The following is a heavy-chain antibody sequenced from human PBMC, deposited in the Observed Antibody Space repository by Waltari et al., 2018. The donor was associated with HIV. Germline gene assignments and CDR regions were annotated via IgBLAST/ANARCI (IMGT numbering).Heavy chain of an antibody. CDR2: INAGNGNT. CDR3: ARGPQSYYYDSSGPEAGYGMDV. J-gene: IGHJ6*02. Sequence: QVQLVQSGAEVKKPGASVKVSCKASGYTFTSYAMHWVRQAPGQRLEWMGWINAGNGNTKYSQKFQGRVTITRDTSASTAYMELSSLRSEDTAVYYCARGPQSYYYDSSGPEAGYGMDVWGQGTTVTVSS. CDR1: GYTFTSYA. V-gene: IGHV1-3*01. D-gene: IGHD3-22*01.